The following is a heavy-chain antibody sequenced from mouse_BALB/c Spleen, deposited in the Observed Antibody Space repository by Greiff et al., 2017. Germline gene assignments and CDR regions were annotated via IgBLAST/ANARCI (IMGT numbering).Heavy chain of an antibody. CDR2: IYPGSGST. J-gene: IGHJ3*01. CDR3: TRSALFAY. Sequence: LKQPGSELVRPGASVKLSCKASGYTFTSYWMHWVKQRPGQGLEWIGNIYPGSGSTNYDEKFKSKATLTVDTSSSTAYMQLSSLTSEDSAVYYCTRSALFAYWGQGTLVTVSA. V-gene: IGHV1S22*01. CDR1: GYTFTSYW.